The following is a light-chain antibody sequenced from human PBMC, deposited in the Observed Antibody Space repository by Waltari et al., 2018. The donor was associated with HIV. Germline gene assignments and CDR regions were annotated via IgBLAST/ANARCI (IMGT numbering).Light chain of an antibody. V-gene: IGLV1-47*02. J-gene: IGLJ1*01. CDR3: ASWDDSLSAHYV. CDR1: SSNIGTNY. Sequence: QSVLTQPPSASGTPGQRATISCSGTSSNIGTNYVQWYQNLPGMTPKHLSYSNNPLPSGVPDRFSGSKSGTSASLAIGGLRSEDEADYFCASWDDSLSAHYVFGTGTKVVVL. CDR2: SNN.